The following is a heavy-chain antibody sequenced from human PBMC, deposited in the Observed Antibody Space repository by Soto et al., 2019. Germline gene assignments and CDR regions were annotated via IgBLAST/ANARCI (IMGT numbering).Heavy chain of an antibody. CDR2: ISYDGSNK. J-gene: IGHJ6*02. V-gene: IGHV3-30-3*01. D-gene: IGHD5-12*01. Sequence: GGSLRLSCAASGFTFSSYAMHWVRQAPGKGLEWVAVISYDGSNKYYADSVKGRFTISRDNSKNTLYLQMNSLRAEDTAVYYCAREPRGWLHGHDGMDVWGQGTTVTVSS. CDR3: AREPRGWLHGHDGMDV. CDR1: GFTFSSYA.